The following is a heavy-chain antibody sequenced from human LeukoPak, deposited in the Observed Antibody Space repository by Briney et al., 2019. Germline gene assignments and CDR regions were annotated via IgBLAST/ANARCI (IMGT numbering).Heavy chain of an antibody. CDR1: GFTFSSSW. CDR3: ARDNPPDY. J-gene: IGHJ4*02. V-gene: IGHV3-7*03. CDR2: IKQDGSEK. Sequence: GGSLRLSCVASGFTFSSSWMSWVRQAPGKGLEWVANIKQDGSEKSYVESVRGRFTIPRDNAKNSLCLQLNSLRAEDTALYYCARDNPPDYWGQGTLVTVSS.